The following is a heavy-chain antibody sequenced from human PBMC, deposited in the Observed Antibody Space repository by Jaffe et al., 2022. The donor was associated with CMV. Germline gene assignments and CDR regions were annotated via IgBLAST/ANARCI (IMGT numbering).Heavy chain of an antibody. D-gene: IGHD1-26*01. CDR1: GYTFTSYY. V-gene: IGHV1-46*01. J-gene: IGHJ3*02. CDR2: INPSGGST. CDR3: ARDGVGAPGPRYAFDI. Sequence: QVQLVQSGAEVKKPGASVKVSCKASGYTFTSYYMHWVRQAPGQGLEWMGIINPSGGSTSYAQKFQGRVTMTRDTSTSTVYMELSSLRSEDTAVYYCARDGVGAPGPRYAFDIWGQGTMVTVSS.